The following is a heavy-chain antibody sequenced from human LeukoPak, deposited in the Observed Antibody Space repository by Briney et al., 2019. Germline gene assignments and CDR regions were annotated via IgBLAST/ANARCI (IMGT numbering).Heavy chain of an antibody. CDR3: ARLEHGGLFDY. CDR2: INLCDSDT. D-gene: IGHD4-23*01. V-gene: IGHV5-51*01. Sequence: GESLKISCESSGFTFTNYWIGWVRQMPGKSLEWMGIINLCDSDTIFSPSFQGQATISADKSISTAYLQWSSLKASDTAMYYCARLEHGGLFDYWGQGTLVTVSS. CDR1: GFTFTNYW. J-gene: IGHJ4*02.